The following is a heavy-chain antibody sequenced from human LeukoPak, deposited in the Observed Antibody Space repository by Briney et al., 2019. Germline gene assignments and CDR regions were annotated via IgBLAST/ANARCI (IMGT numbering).Heavy chain of an antibody. J-gene: IGHJ4*02. CDR2: LYPGDSDS. V-gene: IGHV5-51*01. CDR1: GYSFFSNYW. D-gene: IGHD4-23*01. CDR3: ARVFYGGREGTFDY. Sequence: GESLKISCKAYGYSFFSNYWIAWVRQMPGKGLGWMGILYPGDSDSRYSPSFQGQVSISVDKSISTTYLQWNSLKAPDTAMYYCARVFYGGREGTFDYWGQGTLVTVSS.